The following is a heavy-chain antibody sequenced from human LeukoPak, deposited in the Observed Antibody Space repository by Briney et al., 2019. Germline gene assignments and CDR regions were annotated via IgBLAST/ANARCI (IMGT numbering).Heavy chain of an antibody. V-gene: IGHV4-59*01. D-gene: IGHD5-24*01. J-gene: IGHJ4*02. CDR3: ARVRRDGYNYFDY. CDR1: GGSISTYY. CDR2: IYYNGST. Sequence: SETLSLTCTVSGGSISTYYWSWIRQPPGKGLEWIGYIYYNGSTNYNPSLKSRVTISVDTSKIQFSLKLSSVTAADTAVYYCARVRRDGYNYFDYWGQGTLVTVSS.